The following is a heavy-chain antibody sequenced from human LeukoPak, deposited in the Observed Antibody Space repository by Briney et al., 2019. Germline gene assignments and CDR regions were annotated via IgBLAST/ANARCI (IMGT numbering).Heavy chain of an antibody. J-gene: IGHJ6*02. Sequence: SETLSLTCAVYGGSFSGYSWSWIRQPPGKGLEWIGEINHSGGTNYNPSLKSRVTISVDTSMNQFSLKLSSVTAADTAVYYCARWIVEEYYYYYGMDVWGQGTTVTVPS. D-gene: IGHD2-15*01. V-gene: IGHV4-34*01. CDR3: ARWIVEEYYYYYGMDV. CDR1: GGSFSGYS. CDR2: INHSGGT.